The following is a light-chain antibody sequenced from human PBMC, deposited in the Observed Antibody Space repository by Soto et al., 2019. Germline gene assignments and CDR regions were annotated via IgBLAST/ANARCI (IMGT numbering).Light chain of an antibody. V-gene: IGKV1-39*01. Sequence: DIQVTQSRSSLSASVGDRVAITCRASQSLRSYLNWYQQKPGKAPRLLIYAASSLQSGVPSRFSGSGSGTDFTLTITSLQPEDFATYYCQQSYSTPYTFGQGTKVDIK. CDR2: AAS. CDR3: QQSYSTPYT. CDR1: QSLRSY. J-gene: IGKJ2*01.